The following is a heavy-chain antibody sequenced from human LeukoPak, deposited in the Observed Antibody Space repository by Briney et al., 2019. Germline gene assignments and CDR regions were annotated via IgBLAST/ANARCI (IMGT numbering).Heavy chain of an antibody. D-gene: IGHD6-13*01. CDR2: ISGSGGST. J-gene: IGHJ4*02. CDR1: GFTFSNYA. V-gene: IGHV3-23*01. Sequence: GGSLRLSCAASGFTFSNYAINWVRQSPGKGLRWVSAISGSGGSTYYADSVKGRFTISRDNSKNTLYLEMNSLRAEDTAVYYCAKGTISMSGTSLDYWGQGTLVTVSS. CDR3: AKGTISMSGTSLDY.